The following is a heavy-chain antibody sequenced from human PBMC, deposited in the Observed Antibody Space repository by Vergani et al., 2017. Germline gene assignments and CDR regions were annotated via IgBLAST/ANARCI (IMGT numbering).Heavy chain of an antibody. CDR3: AKRVEYSSSSAYFDY. CDR1: GFTFNNFG. J-gene: IGHJ4*02. D-gene: IGHD6-6*01. Sequence: EVQLLESGGGLVQPGGSLRLSCAASGFTFNNFGMNWVRQAPGKGLEWVSCVIDTGGGTYYADSVKGRFTISRDNSKNTVYLQMNSLRAEDTAVYYCAKRVEYSSSSAYFDYWGQGTLVSVSS. CDR2: VIDTGGGT. V-gene: IGHV3-23*01.